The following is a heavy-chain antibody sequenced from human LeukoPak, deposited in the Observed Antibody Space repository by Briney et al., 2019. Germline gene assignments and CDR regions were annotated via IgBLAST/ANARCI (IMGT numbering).Heavy chain of an antibody. Sequence: GGSLRLSCAASGFTFSGYAMHWVRQAPGKGLEWVAVISYDGSNKYYADSVKGRFTISRDKSKNTLYLQMNSLKTEDTGVYYCTSRAASRQGGVTGDYWGQGTLVIVSS. CDR3: TSRAASRQGGVTGDY. CDR2: ISYDGSNK. J-gene: IGHJ4*02. D-gene: IGHD1-14*01. V-gene: IGHV3-30*04. CDR1: GFTFSGYA.